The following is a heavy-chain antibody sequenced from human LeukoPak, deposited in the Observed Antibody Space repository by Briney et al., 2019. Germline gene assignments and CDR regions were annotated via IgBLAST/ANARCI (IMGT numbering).Heavy chain of an antibody. CDR3: ARSQGKSYYYYYMDV. CDR1: GGTFSSYA. Sequence: ASVKVSCKASGGTFSSYAISWVRQAPGQGLEWMGGIIPIFGTANYAQKFQGRVTITAGEPTSTAYMELSSSRSEETAVYYCARSQGKSYYYYYMDVWGNGTTVTVSS. V-gene: IGHV1-69*13. CDR2: IIPIFGTA. J-gene: IGHJ6*03.